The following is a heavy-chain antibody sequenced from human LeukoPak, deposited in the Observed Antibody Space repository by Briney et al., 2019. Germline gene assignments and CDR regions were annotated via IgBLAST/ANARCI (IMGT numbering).Heavy chain of an antibody. CDR1: GYTFTSYY. D-gene: IGHD3-10*01. Sequence: ASVKVSCKASGYTFTSYYMHWVRQAPGQGLEWMGWISAYNGNTNYAQKLQGRVTMTTDTSTSTAYMELRSLRSDDTAVYYCARGGYYGSGNDFRFDPWGQGTLVTVSS. CDR3: ARGGYYGSGNDFRFDP. V-gene: IGHV1-18*04. CDR2: ISAYNGNT. J-gene: IGHJ5*02.